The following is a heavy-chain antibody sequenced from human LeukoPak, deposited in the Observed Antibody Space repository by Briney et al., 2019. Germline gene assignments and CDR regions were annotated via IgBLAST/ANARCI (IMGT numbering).Heavy chain of an antibody. CDR1: RFTVSSNY. V-gene: IGHV3-53*01. CDR3: ARSGLKAGQWLAFDY. J-gene: IGHJ4*02. D-gene: IGHD6-19*01. Sequence: PGGSLRLSCAASRFTVSSNYMSWVRQAPGTGLEWVSVIYSGGSTYYADSVKGRFTISRDNSKNTLYLQMNSLRAEDTAVYYCARSGLKAGQWLAFDYWGQGTLVTVSS. CDR2: IYSGGST.